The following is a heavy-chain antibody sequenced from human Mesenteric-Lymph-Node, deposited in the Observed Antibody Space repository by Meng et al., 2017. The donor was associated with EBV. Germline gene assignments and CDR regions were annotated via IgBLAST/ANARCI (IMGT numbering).Heavy chain of an antibody. CDR3: ARASSSGPFDY. V-gene: IGHV7-4-1*02. D-gene: IGHD3-10*01. Sequence: QGQMVQFGSELKKPGASVKVSCKASGYTFSRYAINWVRQAPGQGLEWMGWINTNTGKPTYAQGLTGRFVFSLDTSVSTAYLQISSLKADDTAVYYCARASSSGPFDYWGQGTLVTVSS. J-gene: IGHJ4*02. CDR2: INTNTGKP. CDR1: GYTFSRYA.